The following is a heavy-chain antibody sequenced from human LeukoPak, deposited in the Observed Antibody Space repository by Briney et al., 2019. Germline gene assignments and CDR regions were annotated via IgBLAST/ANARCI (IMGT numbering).Heavy chain of an antibody. J-gene: IGHJ4*02. CDR3: TTRGARPYYFDY. CDR2: IKSNADGGTT. D-gene: IGHD6-6*01. V-gene: IGHV3-15*01. Sequence: GGSLRLSCAASGFTFSNAWMSWVRQAPGKGLEWVGRIKSNADGGTTDYAAPVKGRFTISRDDSKNTLYLQMNSLKTEDTAVYYCTTRGARPYYFDYWGQGTLVTVSS. CDR1: GFTFSNAW.